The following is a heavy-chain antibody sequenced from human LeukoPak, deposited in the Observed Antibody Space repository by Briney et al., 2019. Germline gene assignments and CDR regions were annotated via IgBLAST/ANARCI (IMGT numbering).Heavy chain of an antibody. D-gene: IGHD6-13*01. CDR2: INPNSGGT. CDR3: ARDGVFSSSWYFRFDP. J-gene: IGHJ5*02. CDR1: GYTFTGYY. Sequence: ASVKVSCKASGYTFTGYYMHWVRQAPGQGLGWMGWINPNSGGTNYAQKFQGRVTMTRDTSISTAYMELSRLRSDDTAVYYCARDGVFSSSWYFRFDPWGQGTLVTVSS. V-gene: IGHV1-2*02.